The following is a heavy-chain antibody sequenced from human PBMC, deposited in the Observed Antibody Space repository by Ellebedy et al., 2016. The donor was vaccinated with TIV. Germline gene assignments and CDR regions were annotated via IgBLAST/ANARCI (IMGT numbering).Heavy chain of an antibody. V-gene: IGHV3-53*01. Sequence: GGSLRLSCAASGFTVTSNYMSWVRQAPGKGLEWVSVIHGGGSTYYVDSVKGRFTISRDNSKNTLYLHMNSLRVEDTAMYYCAGRNVAAASFDYWGQGTLVTVSS. CDR1: GFTVTSNY. D-gene: IGHD6-13*01. J-gene: IGHJ4*02. CDR2: IHGGGST. CDR3: AGRNVAAASFDY.